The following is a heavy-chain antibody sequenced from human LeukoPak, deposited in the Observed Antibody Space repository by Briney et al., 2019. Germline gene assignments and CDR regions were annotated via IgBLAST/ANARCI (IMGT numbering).Heavy chain of an antibody. Sequence: SETLSLTCAVYGGSFSGYYWSWIRQPPGKGLEWIREINHSGSTNYNPSLKSRVTISVDTSKNQFSLKLSSVTAADTAVYYCARGRKYCSSTSCYYYYGMDVWGQGTTVTVSS. V-gene: IGHV4-34*01. D-gene: IGHD2-2*01. J-gene: IGHJ6*02. CDR3: ARGRKYCSSTSCYYYYGMDV. CDR1: GGSFSGYY. CDR2: INHSGST.